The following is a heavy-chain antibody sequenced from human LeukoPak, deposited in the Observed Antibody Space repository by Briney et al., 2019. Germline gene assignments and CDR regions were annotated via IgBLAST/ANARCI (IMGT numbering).Heavy chain of an antibody. CDR1: GFTFSSYG. Sequence: GGSLRLSCAASGFTFSSYGMHWVRQAPGKGLEWVAVISYDGSNKYYADSVKGRFTISRDNSKNTQYLQMNSLRAEDTAVYYCAKSGATAPFDYWGQGTLVTVSS. CDR2: ISYDGSNK. V-gene: IGHV3-30*18. D-gene: IGHD4/OR15-4a*01. CDR3: AKSGATAPFDY. J-gene: IGHJ4*02.